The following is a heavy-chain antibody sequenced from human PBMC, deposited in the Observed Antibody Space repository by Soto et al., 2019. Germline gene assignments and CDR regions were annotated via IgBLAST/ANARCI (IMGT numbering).Heavy chain of an antibody. V-gene: IGHV1-3*01. CDR3: ARDDRSSIDY. CDR2: INCGNGET. CDR1: GYTFTTYA. Sequence: GASVKVSCKASGYTFTTYAIHWVRQAPGQRLEWMGRINCGNGETKYSQKFQGRVTITRDISATTVSMELSSLRSEDTVVYYCARDDRSSIDYWGQGTLVTVSS. D-gene: IGHD6-13*01. J-gene: IGHJ4*02.